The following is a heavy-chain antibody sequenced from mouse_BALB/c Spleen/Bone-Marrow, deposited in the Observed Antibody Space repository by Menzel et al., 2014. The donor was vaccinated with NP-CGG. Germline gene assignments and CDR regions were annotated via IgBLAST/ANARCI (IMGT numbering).Heavy chain of an antibody. Sequence: QVQLQQSGAELVRPGSSVKISCKASGYAFSGYWMNWVKQRPGQGLEWIGQIYPGDGDTDYNGKFKGKATLTADKSSSTAYMQLSSLTSEDSAVYLCARGGISVDYWGQGTTLTVSS. CDR2: IYPGDGDT. CDR1: GYAFSGYW. V-gene: IGHV1-80*01. J-gene: IGHJ2*01. CDR3: ARGGISVDY.